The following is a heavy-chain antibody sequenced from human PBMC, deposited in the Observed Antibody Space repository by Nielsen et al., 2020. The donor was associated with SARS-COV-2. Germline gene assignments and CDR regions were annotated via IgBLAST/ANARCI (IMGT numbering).Heavy chain of an antibody. J-gene: IGHJ6*02. D-gene: IGHD3-10*01. CDR1: GGSISNYY. CDR2: ISYSGST. Sequence: SETLSLTCTVSGGSISNYYWSWIRQPPGEGLEWIGYISYSGSTNYNPSLKSRVTMSVDTSRNQFSLKLSSVTAADTAVYYCARDQFGELRNYYGMDVWGQGTTVTVSS. CDR3: ARDQFGELRNYYGMDV. V-gene: IGHV4-59*01.